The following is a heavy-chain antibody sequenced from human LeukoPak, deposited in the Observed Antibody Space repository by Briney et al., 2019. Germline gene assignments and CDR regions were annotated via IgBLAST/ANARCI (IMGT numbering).Heavy chain of an antibody. J-gene: IGHJ4*02. CDR1: RFTFTNAW. CDR2: IKSKGDGETI. CDR3: TTDLGLTMIRGVIVY. V-gene: IGHV3-15*01. Sequence: GSLRLSCAASRFTFTNAWMSWVRQAPGKGLEWVGRIKSKGDGETIDNAAPVKGRFTMSRDDSKATLYLQMNSLKAEDTAVYYCTTDLGLTMIRGVIVYWGQGALVTVSS. D-gene: IGHD3-10*01.